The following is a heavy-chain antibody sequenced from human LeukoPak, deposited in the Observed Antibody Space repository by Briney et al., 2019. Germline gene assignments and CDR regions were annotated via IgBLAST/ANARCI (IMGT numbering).Heavy chain of an antibody. Sequence: SETLSLTCTVSQSFTSYYWSWIRQPPGKGLEWIGYIYYSGSTNYNPSLKSRVTISVDTSKNQFSLKLSSVTAADTAVYYCARDLQLDAFDIWGQGTMVTVSS. CDR2: IYYSGST. CDR3: ARDLQLDAFDI. D-gene: IGHD6-13*01. V-gene: IGHV4-59*01. J-gene: IGHJ3*02. CDR1: QSFTSYY.